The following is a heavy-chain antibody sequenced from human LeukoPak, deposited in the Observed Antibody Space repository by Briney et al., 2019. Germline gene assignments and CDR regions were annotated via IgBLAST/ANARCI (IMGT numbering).Heavy chain of an antibody. CDR1: GFAFSTYF. J-gene: IGHJ4*02. D-gene: IGHD3-22*01. CDR3: ARELPSSGYFDH. V-gene: IGHV3-64*01. Sequence: PGGSLRLSCTASGFAFSTYFMHWVRQAPGKWLEYVSSIGADGTDIYYANSVNGRFTISRDNSKNTLYLQMGSLRPEDMAIYYCARELPSSGYFDHWGQGTLVTVSS. CDR2: IGADGTDI.